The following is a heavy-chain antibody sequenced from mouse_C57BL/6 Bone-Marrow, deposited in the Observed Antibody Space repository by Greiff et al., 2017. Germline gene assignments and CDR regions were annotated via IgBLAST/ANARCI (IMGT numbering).Heavy chain of an antibody. CDR3: ARYGYLFDY. D-gene: IGHD2-2*01. Sequence: QVHVKQSGPELVKPGASVKISCKASGYAFSSSWMNWVKQRPGKGLEWIGRIYPGDGDTNYNGKFKGKATLNADKSSSTAYMQRSSLTSEDSAVYFCARYGYLFDYWGQGTTLSVSS. CDR1: GYAFSSSW. CDR2: IYPGDGDT. J-gene: IGHJ2*01. V-gene: IGHV1-82*01.